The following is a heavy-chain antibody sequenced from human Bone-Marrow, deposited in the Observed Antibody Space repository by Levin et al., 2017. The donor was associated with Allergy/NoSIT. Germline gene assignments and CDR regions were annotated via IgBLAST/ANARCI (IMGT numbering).Heavy chain of an antibody. J-gene: IGHJ4*02. CDR2: INSDGSTT. CDR1: GFTFRSPW. Sequence: LSLPCAASGFTFRSPWMHWVRQGPGKGLVWVSRINSDGSTTNYADSVKGRFTISRDNAKNTLYLQKNSLRAEDTAVYYCVRALSGVSDYWGQGTLVTVSS. V-gene: IGHV3-74*01. D-gene: IGHD3-3*01. CDR3: VRALSGVSDY.